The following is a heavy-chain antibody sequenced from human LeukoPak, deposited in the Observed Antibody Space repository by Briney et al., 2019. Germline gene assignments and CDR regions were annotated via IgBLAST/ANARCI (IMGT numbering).Heavy chain of an antibody. CDR2: IYYSGST. CDR1: GGSISSYY. J-gene: IGHJ4*02. CDR3: VRVGFGELYSPFDD. V-gene: IGHV4-59*01. Sequence: SETLSLTCTVCGGSISSYYWSWIRQPPGKGLERIGCIYYSGSTNYNPSLKSRVTISVDTSKNQFSLKLSSVTAADTDVYYCVRVGFGELYSPFDDWGRGTEGTVSS. D-gene: IGHD3-10*01.